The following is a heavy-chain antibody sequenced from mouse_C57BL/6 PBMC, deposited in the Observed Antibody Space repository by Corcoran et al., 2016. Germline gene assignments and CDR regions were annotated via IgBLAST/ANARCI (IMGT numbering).Heavy chain of an antibody. D-gene: IGHD1-1*01. CDR1: GYTFTDYY. CDR2: INPKNGGT. V-gene: IGHV1-26*01. Sequence: EVQLQQSGPELVKPGASVKISCKDSGYTFTDYYMNWVKQSHGKSLEWIGDINPKNGGTSYNQKFKGKATLTVDKSSSTAYMELRSMTSEDSAVYYCARTYYGSIGDYWGQGTTLTVS. CDR3: ARTYYGSIGDY. J-gene: IGHJ2*01.